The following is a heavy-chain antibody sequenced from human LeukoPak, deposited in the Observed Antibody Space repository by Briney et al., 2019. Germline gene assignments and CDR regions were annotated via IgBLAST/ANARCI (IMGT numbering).Heavy chain of an antibody. CDR3: ARWSSSSSWYHFDY. CDR2: IYYSGST. CDR1: GGSISSYY. V-gene: IGHV4-59*01. J-gene: IGHJ4*02. Sequence: PSETLSLTCTVSGGSISSYYWSWIRQPPGKGLEWIGYIYYSGSTNYNPSLKSRVTISLDTSKKQFSLKLSSVTAADTAVYYCARWSSSSSWYHFDYWGQGTLVTVSS. D-gene: IGHD6-13*01.